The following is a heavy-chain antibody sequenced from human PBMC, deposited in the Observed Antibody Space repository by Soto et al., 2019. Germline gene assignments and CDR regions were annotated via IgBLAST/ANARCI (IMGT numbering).Heavy chain of an antibody. Sequence: PSDTLSITCTVSGGSISSYDWSWIRQPPGKGLEWIGYIYYSGSTNYNPSLKSRVTISVDTSKNQFSLKLSSVTAADTAVYYCARDQVGDGDYVGEGDDAFDIWGQGTMVTVSS. V-gene: IGHV4-59*01. D-gene: IGHD4-17*01. J-gene: IGHJ3*02. CDR2: IYYSGST. CDR1: GGSISSYD. CDR3: ARDQVGDGDYVGEGDDAFDI.